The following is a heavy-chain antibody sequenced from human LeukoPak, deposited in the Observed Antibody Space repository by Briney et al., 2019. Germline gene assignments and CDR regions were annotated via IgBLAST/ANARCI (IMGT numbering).Heavy chain of an antibody. Sequence: PGGSLRLSCAASGLTFGNGWMNWVRQAPGKGLEWVGRIKSRSDGGTTEYAAPVKGRFTISRDDSKKTLYLQLDSLKTEDTAVYYCATDVGDDYGLEGDFDYWGQGTLVTVSS. D-gene: IGHD4-17*01. J-gene: IGHJ4*02. CDR3: ATDVGDDYGLEGDFDY. V-gene: IGHV3-15*01. CDR1: GLTFGNGW. CDR2: IKSRSDGGTT.